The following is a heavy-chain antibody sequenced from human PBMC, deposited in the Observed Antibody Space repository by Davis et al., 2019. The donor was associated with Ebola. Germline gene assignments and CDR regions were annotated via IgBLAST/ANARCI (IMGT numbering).Heavy chain of an antibody. J-gene: IGHJ4*02. D-gene: IGHD3-22*01. CDR3: ARRGYYYDSSGYYSGFDY. CDR2: INAGNGNT. V-gene: IGHV1-3*01. Sequence: ASVKVSCKASGYTFTSYAMHWVRQAPGQRLEWMGWINAGNGNTKYSQKFQGRVTITRDTSASTAYMELSSLRSEDTAVYYCARRGYYYDSSGYYSGFDYWGQGTLVTVSS. CDR1: GYTFTSYA.